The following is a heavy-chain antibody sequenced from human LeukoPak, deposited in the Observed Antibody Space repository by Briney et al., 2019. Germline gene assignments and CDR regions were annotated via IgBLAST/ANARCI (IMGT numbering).Heavy chain of an antibody. V-gene: IGHV1-2*02. CDR3: ARIPIASDIVVVPAAMYYFDY. D-gene: IGHD2-2*01. Sequence: ASVKVSCKASGYTFTGYYMHWVRQAPGQGLEWMGWINPNSAGTNYAQKFQGRVTMTRDTSISTAYMELSRLRSDDTAVYYCARIPIASDIVVVPAAMYYFDYWGQGTLVTVSS. CDR2: INPNSAGT. CDR1: GYTFTGYY. J-gene: IGHJ4*02.